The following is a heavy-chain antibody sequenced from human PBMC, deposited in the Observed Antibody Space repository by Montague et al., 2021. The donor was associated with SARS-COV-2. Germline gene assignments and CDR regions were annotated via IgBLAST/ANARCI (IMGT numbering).Heavy chain of an antibody. CDR1: GGSFSGYY. CDR3: ARGPHSLRYRYDWFDP. J-gene: IGHJ5*02. V-gene: IGHV4-34*01. D-gene: IGHD3-16*02. Sequence: SXTLSLTCAVYGGSFSGYYWCWIRQPPGKGLEWIGEINHSGSTNYNPSLKSRVTISVDTSKNQFSLKLSSVTAADTAVYYCARGPHSLRYRYDWFDPWGQGTLVTVSS. CDR2: INHSGST.